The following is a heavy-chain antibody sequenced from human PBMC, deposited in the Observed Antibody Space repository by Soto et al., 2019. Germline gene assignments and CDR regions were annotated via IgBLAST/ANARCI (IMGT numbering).Heavy chain of an antibody. J-gene: IGHJ6*02. CDR1: GYSFTSYW. CDR2: IYPGDSDT. V-gene: IGHV5-51*01. CDR3: ARHGLRRQLVPQVGYYYYGMDV. Sequence: HGESLKISCKGSGYSFTSYWIGWVRQMPGKGLEWMGIIYPGDSDTRYSPSFQGQVTISADKSISTAYLQWSSLKASDTAMYYCARHGLRRQLVPQVGYYYYGMDVWGQGTTVTVSS. D-gene: IGHD6-6*01.